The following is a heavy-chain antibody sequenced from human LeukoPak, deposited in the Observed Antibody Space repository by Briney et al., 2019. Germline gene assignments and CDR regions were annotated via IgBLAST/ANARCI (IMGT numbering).Heavy chain of an antibody. CDR3: ARSAHSVLLWFGESKPYNWFDP. J-gene: IGHJ5*02. CDR2: MSSSGSTI. D-gene: IGHD3-10*01. V-gene: IGHV3-48*03. CDR1: GFTFSSYE. Sequence: GGSLRLPCAASGFTFSSYEMNWVRQAPGKGLEWVSYMSSSGSTIYYADSVKGRFTISRDNAKNSLYLQMNSLRAEDMAVYYCARSAHSVLLWFGESKPYNWFDPWGQGTLVTVSS.